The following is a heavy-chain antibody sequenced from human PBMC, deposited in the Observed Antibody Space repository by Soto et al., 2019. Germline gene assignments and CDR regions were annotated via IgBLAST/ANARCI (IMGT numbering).Heavy chain of an antibody. V-gene: IGHV3-23*01. CDR1: GFTFSSYA. D-gene: IGHD6-13*01. CDR2: ISGSGGST. J-gene: IGHJ4*02. CDR3: ARATILTNSSSWSVYFDY. Sequence: GGSLRLSCAASGFTFSSYAMSWVRQAPGKGLEWVSAISGSGGSTYYADSVKGRFTISRDNAKNSLYLQMNSLRAEDTAVYYCARATILTNSSSWSVYFDYWGQGTLVTVS.